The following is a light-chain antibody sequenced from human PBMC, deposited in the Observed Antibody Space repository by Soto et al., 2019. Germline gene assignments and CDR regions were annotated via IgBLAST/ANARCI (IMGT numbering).Light chain of an antibody. V-gene: IGKV3-20*01. Sequence: DIVLPQSPGTLSLSPGERATLSCSSSQSVSSSFLAWYQQKPGQAPRLLIYGASSRATGIPDRFSGSGSGTDFTLTISRLEPEDFAVYYCHQYGSSPATVGQGTKVDIK. CDR2: GAS. CDR3: HQYGSSPAT. CDR1: QSVSSSF. J-gene: IGKJ1*01.